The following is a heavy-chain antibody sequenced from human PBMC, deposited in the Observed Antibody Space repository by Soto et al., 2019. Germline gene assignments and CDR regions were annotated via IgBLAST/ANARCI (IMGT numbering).Heavy chain of an antibody. V-gene: IGHV4-34*01. Sequence: PSETLSLTCAVYGGSFSGYYWSWIRQPPGKGLEWIGEINHSGSTNYNPSLKSRVTISIDTSKNQFSLHLNSVTAADTAVYSCAGEPKGGPAAGAFDLWGQGTMVTVSS. CDR1: GGSFSGYY. J-gene: IGHJ3*01. CDR3: AGEPKGGPAAGAFDL. D-gene: IGHD6-25*01. CDR2: INHSGST.